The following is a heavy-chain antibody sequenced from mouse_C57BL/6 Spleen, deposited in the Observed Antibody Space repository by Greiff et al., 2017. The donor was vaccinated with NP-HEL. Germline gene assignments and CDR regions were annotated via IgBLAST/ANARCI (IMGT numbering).Heavy chain of an antibody. Sequence: QVQLKESGAELARPGASVKLSCKASGYTFTSYGISWVKQRTGQGLEWIGEIYPRSGNTYYNEKFKGKATLTADKSSSTAYMELRSLTSEDSAVYFCARSRGNYFDYWGQGTTLTVSS. CDR3: ARSRGNYFDY. J-gene: IGHJ2*01. CDR2: IYPRSGNT. CDR1: GYTFTSYG. V-gene: IGHV1-81*01.